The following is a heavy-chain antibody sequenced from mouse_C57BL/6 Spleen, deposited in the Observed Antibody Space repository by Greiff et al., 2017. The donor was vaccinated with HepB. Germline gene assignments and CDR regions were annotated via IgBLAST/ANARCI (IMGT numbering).Heavy chain of an antibody. Sequence: EVMLVESGGGLVKPGGSLKLSCAASGFTFSDYGMHWVRQAPEKGLEWVAYISSGSSTIYYADTVKGRFTISRDNAKNTLFLQMTSLRSEDTAIYYCARMASSDYAMDYWGQGTSVTVSS. CDR2: ISSGSSTI. V-gene: IGHV5-17*01. D-gene: IGHD1-1*01. CDR1: GFTFSDYG. CDR3: ARMASSDYAMDY. J-gene: IGHJ4*01.